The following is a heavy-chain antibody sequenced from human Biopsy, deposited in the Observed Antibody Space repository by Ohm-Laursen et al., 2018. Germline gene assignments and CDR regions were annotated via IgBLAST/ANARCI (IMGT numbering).Heavy chain of an antibody. V-gene: IGHV1-69*06. CDR2: INPMFGTA. D-gene: IGHD3-3*01. Sequence: SVKVSCKVSGATFSNYAINWLRQAPGQGLEWMGGINPMFGTAKYAQRFQGRVTITADKSTSTADMELSSLRPDDTAVYYCARSFGVVINFEHNWFDPWGQGTLVTVSS. CDR3: ARSFGVVINFEHNWFDP. J-gene: IGHJ5*02. CDR1: GATFSNYA.